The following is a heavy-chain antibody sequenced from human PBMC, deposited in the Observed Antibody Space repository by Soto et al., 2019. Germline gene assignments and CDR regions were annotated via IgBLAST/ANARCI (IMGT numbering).Heavy chain of an antibody. CDR3: ARGTKHIVVVTASDAFDI. V-gene: IGHV1-2*04. CDR1: GYTFTGYY. J-gene: IGHJ3*02. D-gene: IGHD2-21*02. CDR2: INPNSGGT. Sequence: ASVKVSCKASGYTFTGYYMHWVRQAPGQGLEWMGWINPNSGGTNYAQKLQGWVTMTRDTSISTAYMELSRLRSDDTAVYYCARGTKHIVVVTASDAFDIWGQGTMVTVSS.